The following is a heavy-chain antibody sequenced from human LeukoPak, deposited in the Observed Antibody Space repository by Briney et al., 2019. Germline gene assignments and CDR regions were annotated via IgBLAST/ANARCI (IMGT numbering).Heavy chain of an antibody. V-gene: IGHV3-33*01. CDR1: GFTFSSFA. CDR3: SRGGYGDYNNWFDP. D-gene: IGHD4-17*01. CDR2: IWYNGSNK. Sequence: AGRSLRLSCAASGFTFSSFAMHCVRQAPGKGLEWVADIWYNGSNKYYAESVKGRFTISRDNSKNSLYLQMNSLRAEDTAVYYCSRGGYGDYNNWFDPWGQGTLVIVSS. J-gene: IGHJ5*02.